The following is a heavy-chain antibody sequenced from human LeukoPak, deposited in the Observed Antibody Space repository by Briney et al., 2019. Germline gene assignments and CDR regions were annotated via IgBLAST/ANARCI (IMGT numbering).Heavy chain of an antibody. CDR1: GGSFSGYY. J-gene: IGHJ4*02. D-gene: IGHD4-17*01. CDR2: INHSGST. Sequence: SETLFLTCAVYGGSFSGYYWSWIRQPPGKGLEWIGEINHSGSTNYNPSLKSRVTISVDTSKNQFSLKLSSVTAADTAVYYCARGGAKRMTTATTGLGYWGQGTLVTVSS. V-gene: IGHV4-34*01. CDR3: ARGGAKRMTTATTGLGY.